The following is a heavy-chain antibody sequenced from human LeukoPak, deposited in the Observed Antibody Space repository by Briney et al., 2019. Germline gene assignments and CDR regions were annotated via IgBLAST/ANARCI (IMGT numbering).Heavy chain of an antibody. V-gene: IGHV4-59*01. J-gene: IGHJ6*02. CDR2: IYYSGST. Sequence: SETLSLTCTVSGGSISSYYWSWVRQPPGKGLEWIGYIYYSGSTNYNPSLKSRVTISVDTSKNQFSLKLSSVTAADTAVYYCARGLAVAGYYGMDVWGQGTTVTVSS. D-gene: IGHD6-19*01. CDR1: GGSISSYY. CDR3: ARGLAVAGYYGMDV.